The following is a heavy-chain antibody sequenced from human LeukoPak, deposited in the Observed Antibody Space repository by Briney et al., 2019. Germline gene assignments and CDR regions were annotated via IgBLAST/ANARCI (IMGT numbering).Heavy chain of an antibody. J-gene: IGHJ4*02. D-gene: IGHD3-22*01. CDR3: ARITGYFDSGGSYYWGFFDY. Sequence: SETLSLTCSVSGVSMTNDRWTWIRQAPGKGLEWIGYMSDSGQTNYNPSLRSRATVSVDTSKSQCSLRLTSVTSADTAVDYCARITGYFDSGGSYYWGFFDYWGQGSLVTVSS. CDR1: GVSMTNDR. V-gene: IGHV4-59*01. CDR2: MSDSGQT.